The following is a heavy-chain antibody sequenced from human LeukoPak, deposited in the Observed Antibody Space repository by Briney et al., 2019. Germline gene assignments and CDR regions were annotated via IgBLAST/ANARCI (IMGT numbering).Heavy chain of an antibody. CDR2: INHRGST. V-gene: IGHV4-34*01. J-gene: IGHJ4*02. CDR1: GGSFSGYY. CDR3: ASARRPDY. Sequence: SETLSLTCAVYGGSFSGYYWSWIRQPPGKGLEWIGEINHRGSTNYNPSLKSRVTISVDTSKNQFSLKLSSVTAADTAVYYCASARRPDYWGQGTLVTVSS.